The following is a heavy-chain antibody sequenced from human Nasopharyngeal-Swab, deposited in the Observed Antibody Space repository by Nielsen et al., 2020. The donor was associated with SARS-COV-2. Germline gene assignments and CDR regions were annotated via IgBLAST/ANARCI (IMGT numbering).Heavy chain of an antibody. CDR2: FDPEDGET. D-gene: IGHD4-17*01. CDR1: GYTLTELS. V-gene: IGHV1-24*01. J-gene: IGHJ5*02. Sequence: ASVKVSCKVSGYTLTELSMHWVRQAPGKGLEWMGGFDPEDGETIYAQKFQGRVTMTEDTSTDTAYMELSSLRSEDTAVYYCATGRVTTFFSWFDPWGPGPLVPVSS. CDR3: ATGRVTTFFSWFDP.